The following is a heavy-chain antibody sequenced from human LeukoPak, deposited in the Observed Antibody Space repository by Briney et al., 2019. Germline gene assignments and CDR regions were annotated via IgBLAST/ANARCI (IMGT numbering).Heavy chain of an antibody. CDR3: AKAGGGYNGDY. Sequence: GGSLRLSCAASGFTFSSYFMAWVRQAPGKGLEWVSSISNTGYSSYYVDSVKGRFTISRDNSKNTLHLQMNSLGAEDTAVYYCAKAGGGYNGDYWGQGTLVTVSS. CDR1: GFTFSSYF. CDR2: ISNTGYSS. J-gene: IGHJ4*02. V-gene: IGHV3-23*01. D-gene: IGHD5-24*01.